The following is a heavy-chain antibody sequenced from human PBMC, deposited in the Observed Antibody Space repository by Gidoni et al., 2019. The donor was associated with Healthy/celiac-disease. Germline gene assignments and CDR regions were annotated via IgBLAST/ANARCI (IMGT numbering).Heavy chain of an antibody. V-gene: IGHV1-69*01. Sequence: QVQLVQSGAEVKKPGSSVKVSCKASGGTFSSYAISWVRQAHGQGLEWMGGIIPIFGTANYAQKFQGRVTITADESTSTAYMELSSLRSEDTAVYYCASRKTDCSSTSCYNPPLDTALDYWGQGTLVTVSS. CDR3: ASRKTDCSSTSCYNPPLDTALDY. CDR1: GGTFSSYA. J-gene: IGHJ4*02. CDR2: IIPIFGTA. D-gene: IGHD2-2*02.